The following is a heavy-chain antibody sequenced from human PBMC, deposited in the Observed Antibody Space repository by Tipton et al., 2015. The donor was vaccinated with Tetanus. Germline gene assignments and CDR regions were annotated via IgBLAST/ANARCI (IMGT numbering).Heavy chain of an antibody. CDR1: GGSFSGYY. Sequence: TLSLTCTIYGGSFSGYYWSWIRQPPGRGLEWIGEIHPSGSTNYNSSLKSRVTLSQDTSKSQFSLKVNSVTAADTAVYYCARIGWLQQNKPAFDIWGQGTVVTVSS. J-gene: IGHJ3*02. V-gene: IGHV4-34*01. CDR2: IHPSGST. D-gene: IGHD6-19*01. CDR3: ARIGWLQQNKPAFDI.